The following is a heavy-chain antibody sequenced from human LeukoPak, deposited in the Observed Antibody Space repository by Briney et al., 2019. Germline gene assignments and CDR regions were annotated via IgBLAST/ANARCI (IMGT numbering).Heavy chain of an antibody. CDR3: ARNYYDSSGYYSD. V-gene: IGHV5-51*01. J-gene: IGHJ4*02. CDR1: GYNFVSYW. CDR2: IFPHDSDT. Sequence: GESLKISCQGSGYNFVSYWIGWVRQMPGKGLGWLGFIFPHDSDTRYSPSFQGQVTISADKSISTAYLQWSSLKASDTAMYYCARNYYDSSGYYSDWGQGTLVTVSS. D-gene: IGHD3-22*01.